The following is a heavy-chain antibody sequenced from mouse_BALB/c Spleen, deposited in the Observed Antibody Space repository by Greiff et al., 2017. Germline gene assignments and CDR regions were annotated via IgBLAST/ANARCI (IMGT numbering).Heavy chain of an antibody. Sequence: VQLQQSGAELVRPGASVKLSCKASGFTFNDYYMDWVKQRPEQGLEWIGWINPENGNTIYDPKFKGKASITADTSSNTAYLQLSSLTSEDTAVYYSARWAGPFDYWGQGTTLTVSS. CDR3: ARWAGPFDY. D-gene: IGHD3-3*01. CDR1: GFTFNDYY. J-gene: IGHJ2*01. V-gene: IGHV14-1*02. CDR2: INPENGNT.